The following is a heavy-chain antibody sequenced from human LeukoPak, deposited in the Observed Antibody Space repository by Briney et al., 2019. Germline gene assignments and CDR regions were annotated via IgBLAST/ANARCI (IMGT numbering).Heavy chain of an antibody. CDR3: ARTPRYCSGGTCYSIYFQH. J-gene: IGHJ1*01. CDR2: IKQDGREK. CDR1: GFTFSSYW. D-gene: IGHD2-15*01. V-gene: IGHV3-7*01. Sequence: PGGSLRLSCAASGFTFSSYWMSWVRQAPGKGLGWLANIKQDGREKYYVDSVKGRFTISRDNAKNSLYLQMNSLRAEDTAVYYCARTPRYCSGGTCYSIYFQHWGQGTLVTVPS.